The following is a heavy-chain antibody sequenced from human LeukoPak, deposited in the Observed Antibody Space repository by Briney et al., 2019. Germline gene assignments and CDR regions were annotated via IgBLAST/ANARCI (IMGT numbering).Heavy chain of an antibody. Sequence: GGSLQISCKGSGYSFTSYWIGWVRQMPGKGLEWMGIIYPGDSDTRYSPSFQGQVTISADKSISTAYLQWSSLKASDTAMYYCARRTLGPSFWSGYPYDYWGQGTLVTVSS. D-gene: IGHD3-3*01. CDR3: ARRTLGPSFWSGYPYDY. CDR1: GYSFTSYW. V-gene: IGHV5-51*01. CDR2: IYPGDSDT. J-gene: IGHJ4*02.